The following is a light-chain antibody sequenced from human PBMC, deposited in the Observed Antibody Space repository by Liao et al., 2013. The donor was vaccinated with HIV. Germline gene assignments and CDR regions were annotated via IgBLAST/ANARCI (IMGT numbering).Light chain of an antibody. V-gene: IGLV3-25*03. CDR3: QVWDSSSDHQV. Sequence: SYELTQPPSVSVSPGQTARITCSGDALPNQYAYWYQQKPGQAPVLLIYKDSERPSGIPERFSGSSSGTTVTLTISGVQAEDEADYYCQVWDSSSDHQVFGTGTKVTVL. J-gene: IGLJ1*01. CDR2: KDS. CDR1: ALPNQY.